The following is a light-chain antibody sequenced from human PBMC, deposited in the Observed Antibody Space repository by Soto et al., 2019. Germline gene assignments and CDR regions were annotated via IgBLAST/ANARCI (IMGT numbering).Light chain of an antibody. CDR2: GAS. CDR3: HQYNNSPRT. Sequence: EIVMTQSPATLSVSPGERATLSCRASQSVSGYLAWYQQKPGQAPRLLIYGASTRATGIPARFSGSGSGTEFTLTISSLQSEAFAVYYCHQYNNSPRTFGQGTKVDIK. J-gene: IGKJ1*01. V-gene: IGKV3-15*01. CDR1: QSVSGY.